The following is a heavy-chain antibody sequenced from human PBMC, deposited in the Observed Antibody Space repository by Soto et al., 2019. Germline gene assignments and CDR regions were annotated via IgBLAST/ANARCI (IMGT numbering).Heavy chain of an antibody. CDR2: ISSSSSTI. Sequence: LRLSCAASGFTFSSYSMNWVRQAPGKGLEWVSYISSSSSTIYYADSVKGRFTISRDNAKNSLYLQMNSLRAEDTAVYYCARDADYDYIWGSYRPPAPFDYWGLGTLVTVSS. V-gene: IGHV3-48*01. CDR3: ARDADYDYIWGSYRPPAPFDY. D-gene: IGHD3-16*02. CDR1: GFTFSSYS. J-gene: IGHJ4*02.